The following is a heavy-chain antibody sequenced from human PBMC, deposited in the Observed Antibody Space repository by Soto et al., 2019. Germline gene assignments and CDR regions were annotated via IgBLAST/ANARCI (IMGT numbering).Heavy chain of an antibody. J-gene: IGHJ4*02. Sequence: SETLSLTCTVAGGSISSGGYYWSWTRQHPGKGLEWIGYIYYSGSTYYNPSLKSRVTISVDTSKNQFSLKLSSVTAADTAVYYCARSTRGAYYYGSGSYYYFDYWGQGTLVTVSS. V-gene: IGHV4-31*03. CDR1: GGSISSGGYY. CDR3: ARSTRGAYYYGSGSYYYFDY. D-gene: IGHD3-10*01. CDR2: IYYSGST.